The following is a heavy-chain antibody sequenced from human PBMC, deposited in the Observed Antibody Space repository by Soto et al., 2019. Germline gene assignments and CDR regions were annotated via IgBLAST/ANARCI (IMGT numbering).Heavy chain of an antibody. CDR3: ARPFGMDV. J-gene: IGHJ6*02. CDR1: GYTFTSYW. CDR2: IYPADSNT. Sequence: PGESLKISCQGSGYTFTSYWIGWVRQMPGKGLEWVAIIYPADSNTRYSPSFRGQVTISADKSISTAYLQWSSLKASDTAIYYCARPFGMDVWGQGNTVTVSS. V-gene: IGHV5-51*01.